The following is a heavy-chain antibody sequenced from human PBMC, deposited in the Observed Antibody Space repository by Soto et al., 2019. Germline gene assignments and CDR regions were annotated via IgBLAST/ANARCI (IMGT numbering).Heavy chain of an antibody. CDR2: IYYSGST. CDR1: GGSISSGDYY. Sequence: QVQLQESGPGLVKPSQTLSLTCTVSGGSISSGDYYWSWIRQPPGKGLEWIGYIYYSGSTYYNPSLKSRVTITVDTAKNQFSRKLSSVTAADTAVYYCARGRAEIAAAPVAIMWFDPWGQGTLVTVSS. V-gene: IGHV4-30-4*01. D-gene: IGHD6-13*01. CDR3: ARGRAEIAAAPVAIMWFDP. J-gene: IGHJ5*02.